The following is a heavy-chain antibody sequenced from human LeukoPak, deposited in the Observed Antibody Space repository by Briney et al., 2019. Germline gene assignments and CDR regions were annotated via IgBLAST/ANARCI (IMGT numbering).Heavy chain of an antibody. J-gene: IGHJ4*02. V-gene: IGHV3-23*01. D-gene: IGHD3-16*02. CDR2: ISVSGGST. Sequence: GGSLRLSCAASGFTFSSYAMSWVRQAPGKGLEWVSAISVSGGSTYYADSVNGRFTISRDNSKNALYLQMNSLRAEDTAVYYCAKEHYDYVWGSYRFGSFDYWGQGTLVTVSS. CDR3: AKEHYDYVWGSYRFGSFDY. CDR1: GFTFSSYA.